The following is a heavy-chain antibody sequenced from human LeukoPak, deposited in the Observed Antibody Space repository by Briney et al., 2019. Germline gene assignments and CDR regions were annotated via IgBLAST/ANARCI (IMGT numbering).Heavy chain of an antibody. D-gene: IGHD3-3*01. CDR2: ISYERSNK. V-gene: IGHV3-30-3*01. Sequence: GSLRLSCAGSGFTFKNYALHWIRPAPGKGLEWVAAISYERSNKDYADSVKGRFTISRDNSHNTVFLQMNSLRTEDTAVYFCARGKGIRYLEWLLSYHWGQGTPVTVSS. J-gene: IGHJ5*02. CDR3: ARGKGIRYLEWLLSYH. CDR1: GFTFKNYA.